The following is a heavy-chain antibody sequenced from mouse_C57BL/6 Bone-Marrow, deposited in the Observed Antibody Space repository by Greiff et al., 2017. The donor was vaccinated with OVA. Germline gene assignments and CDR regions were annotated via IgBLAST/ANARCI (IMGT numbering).Heavy chain of an antibody. J-gene: IGHJ2*01. Sequence: EVQLQQSGPELVKPGASVKISCKASGYTFTDYYMNWVKQSHGKSLEWIGDINPNNGGTSYNQKFKGKATLTVDKSSSTAYMALRSLTSEDSAVYYCVPNYYGSSRFDYWGQGTTLTVAS. CDR3: VPNYYGSSRFDY. D-gene: IGHD1-1*01. CDR2: INPNNGGT. V-gene: IGHV1-26*01. CDR1: GYTFTDYY.